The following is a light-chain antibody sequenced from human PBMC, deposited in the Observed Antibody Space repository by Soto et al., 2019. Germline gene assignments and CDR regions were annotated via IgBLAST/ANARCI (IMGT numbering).Light chain of an antibody. J-gene: IGKJ2*01. Sequence: EIVLTQSPATLSLSPGERATLSCRASQSVSSYLAWYQQKPGQAPRLLIYDASNRATGIPPRCSGGGSGTDFTLTISSLEPEDFAVYYCEQRFNWPRFTCGQGTKLEIK. CDR3: EQRFNWPRFT. V-gene: IGKV3-11*01. CDR1: QSVSSY. CDR2: DAS.